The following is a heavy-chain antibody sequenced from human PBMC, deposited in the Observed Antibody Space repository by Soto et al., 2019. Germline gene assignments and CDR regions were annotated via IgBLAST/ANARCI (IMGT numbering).Heavy chain of an antibody. D-gene: IGHD1-26*01. CDR3: AKDVVVGATPGLGDYYYYDGMDV. V-gene: IGHV3-30*18. CDR2: ISYDGSNK. J-gene: IGHJ6*02. Sequence: QVQLVESGGGVVQPGRSLRLSCAASGFTFSSYGMHWVRQAPGKGLEWVAVISYDGSNKYYADSVKGRFTISRDNSKNTLYLQMNSLRAEDTAVYYCAKDVVVGATPGLGDYYYYDGMDVWGQVTTVTVSS. CDR1: GFTFSSYG.